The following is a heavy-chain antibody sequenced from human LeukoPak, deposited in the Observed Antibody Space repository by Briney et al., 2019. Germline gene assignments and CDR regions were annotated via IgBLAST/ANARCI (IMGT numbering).Heavy chain of an antibody. CDR1: GFTFSSYA. D-gene: IGHD5/OR15-5a*01. Sequence: GGSLRLSCAASGFTFSSYAMSWVRQAPGKGLERVSAISGSGGSTYYADSVKGRFTISRDNSKNTLYLQMNSLRAEDTAVYYCAKGSTINRREPPELIFWGQGTMVTVSS. V-gene: IGHV3-23*01. CDR3: AKGSTINRREPPELIF. CDR2: ISGSGGST. J-gene: IGHJ3*01.